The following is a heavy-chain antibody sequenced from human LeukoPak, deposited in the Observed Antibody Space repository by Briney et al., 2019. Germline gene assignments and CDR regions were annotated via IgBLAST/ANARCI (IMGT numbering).Heavy chain of an antibody. CDR2: IHYSGTT. CDR1: GGSVSSGTYY. D-gene: IGHD4-17*01. CDR3: ARSTYGDYVWFDP. J-gene: IGHJ5*02. V-gene: IGHV4-61*01. Sequence: PSETLSLTCTVSGGSVSSGTYYWSWIRQPPGKRLEWIGNIHYSGTTNYNPSLESRVTISVDTPKNQFSLKLSSVTAADTAVYYCARSTYGDYVWFDPWGQGTLVTVSS.